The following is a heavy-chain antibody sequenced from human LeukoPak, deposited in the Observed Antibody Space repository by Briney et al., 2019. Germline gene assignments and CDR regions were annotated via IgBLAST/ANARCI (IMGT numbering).Heavy chain of an antibody. V-gene: IGHV3-33*08. CDR1: GFTFSSYA. J-gene: IGHJ4*02. CDR2: IWYDGSNK. D-gene: IGHD1-26*01. Sequence: GGSLRLSCAASGFTFSSYAMHWVRQAPGKGLEWVAVIWYDGSNKYYADSVKGRFTISRDNSKNTLYLQMNSLRAEDTAVYYCAREVRYSGSLDYFDYWGQGTLVTVSS. CDR3: AREVRYSGSLDYFDY.